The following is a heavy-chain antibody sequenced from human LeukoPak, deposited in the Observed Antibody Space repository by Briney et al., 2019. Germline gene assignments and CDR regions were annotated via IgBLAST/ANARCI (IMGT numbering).Heavy chain of an antibody. CDR2: IWYDGSNK. CDR3: AGGYGDLDY. D-gene: IGHD5-18*01. J-gene: IGHJ4*02. V-gene: IGHV3-33*01. CDR1: GFTFSSYG. Sequence: PGGSLRLSCAASGFTFSSYGTHWVRQAPGKGLEWVAVIWYDGSNKYYADSVKGRFTISRDNSKNTLYLQMNSLRAEDTAVYYCAGGYGDLDYWGQGTLVTVSS.